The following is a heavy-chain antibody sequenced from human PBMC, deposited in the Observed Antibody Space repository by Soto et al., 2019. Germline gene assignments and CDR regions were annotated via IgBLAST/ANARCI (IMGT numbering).Heavy chain of an antibody. J-gene: IGHJ6*03. D-gene: IGHD6-6*01. Sequence: GGSLRLSCAASGFTFSSYGMHWVRQAPGKGLEWVAVIWYDGSNKYYADSVKGRFTISRDNSKNTLYLQMNSLRAEDTAVYYCASHPSLPKVTSLKNSSSSSEGYYYYMDVWGKGTTVTVSS. CDR2: IWYDGSNK. V-gene: IGHV3-33*01. CDR3: ASHPSLPKVTSLKNSSSSSEGYYYYMDV. CDR1: GFTFSSYG.